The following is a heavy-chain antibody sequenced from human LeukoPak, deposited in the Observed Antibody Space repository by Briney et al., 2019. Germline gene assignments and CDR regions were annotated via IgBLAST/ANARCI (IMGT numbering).Heavy chain of an antibody. D-gene: IGHD3-9*01. CDR1: GYTSTDYY. Sequence: GASVKVSCKASGYTSTDYYMHWMRQAPGQGVEWMGWINPNSGGTNYAQKFQGRVTRTRDTSISTAYMELSRLRSDDTAVYYCARATSGPPDYDILTAYYGDTHYDYWGQGTLVTVSS. J-gene: IGHJ4*02. V-gene: IGHV1-2*02. CDR3: ARATSGPPDYDILTAYYGDTHYDY. CDR2: INPNSGGT.